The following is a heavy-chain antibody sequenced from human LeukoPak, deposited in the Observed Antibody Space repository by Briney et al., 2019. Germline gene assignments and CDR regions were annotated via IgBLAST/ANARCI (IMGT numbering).Heavy chain of an antibody. V-gene: IGHV3-23*01. CDR1: GFSFSSYW. J-gene: IGHJ3*01. Sequence: QTGGPLRTSCAAAGFSFSSYWMRWVRPAPGKVVEWVSAISGNDRRPSYPDSVKDQSTISSDNSKNTLYLQLNSLRDEDTAVYYCAKDLDPWSGYDLGVFGTWGQGTMVNVSP. CDR3: AKDLDPWSGYDLGVFGT. D-gene: IGHD5-12*01. CDR2: ISGNDRRP.